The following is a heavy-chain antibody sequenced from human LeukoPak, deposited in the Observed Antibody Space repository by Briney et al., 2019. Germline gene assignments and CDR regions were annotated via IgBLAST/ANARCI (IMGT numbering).Heavy chain of an antibody. J-gene: IGHJ4*02. V-gene: IGHV4-39*01. CDR1: GGSISSSSYY. CDR2: IYYSGST. D-gene: IGHD4-23*01. Sequence: SETLSLTCTVSGGSISSSSYYWGWIRQPPGKGLEWIGSIYYSGSTYYNPSLKSRVTISVDTSKNQFSLKLSSVTAADTAVYYCAIENYGGIGDYWGQGTLVTVSS. CDR3: AIENYGGIGDY.